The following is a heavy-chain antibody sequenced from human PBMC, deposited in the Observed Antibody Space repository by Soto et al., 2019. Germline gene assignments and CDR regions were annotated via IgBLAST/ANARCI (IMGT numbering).Heavy chain of an antibody. CDR2: INHSGST. J-gene: IGHJ4*02. CDR1: GGSFSGYY. CDR3: AGGPPRSSSWFFDY. Sequence: NPSETLSLTCAVYGGSFSGYYWSWIRQPPGKGLEWIGEINHSGSTNYNPSLKSRVTISVDTSKNQFSLKLSSVTAAGTAVYYCAGGPPRSSSWFFDYWGQRTLVTVSS. D-gene: IGHD6-13*01. V-gene: IGHV4-34*01.